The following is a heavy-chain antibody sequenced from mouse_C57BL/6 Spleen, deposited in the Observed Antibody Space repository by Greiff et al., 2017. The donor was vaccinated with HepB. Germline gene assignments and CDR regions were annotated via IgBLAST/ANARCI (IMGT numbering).Heavy chain of an antibody. J-gene: IGHJ4*01. V-gene: IGHV1-82*01. Sequence: VQLQQSGPELVKPGASVKISCKASGYAFSSSWMNWVKQRPGKGLEWIGRIYPGDGDTNYNGKFKGKAKLTADKSSSTAYMQLSSLTSEDSAVYFCARSFYYGYDGGYAMDYWGQGTSVTVSS. CDR1: GYAFSSSW. CDR3: ARSFYYGYDGGYAMDY. D-gene: IGHD2-2*01. CDR2: IYPGDGDT.